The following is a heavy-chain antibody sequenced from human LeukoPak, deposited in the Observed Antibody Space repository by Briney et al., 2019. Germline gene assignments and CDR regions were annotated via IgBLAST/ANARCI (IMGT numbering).Heavy chain of an antibody. Sequence: HPGGSLRLSCAASGFTFSSYAMHWVRQAPGKGLEWVANIKQDGSEKYYVDSVEGRFTISRDNAKNSLYLQMNSLRAEDTAVYYCARDSPYNWNYDASAFDIWGQGTMVTVSS. CDR2: IKQDGSEK. J-gene: IGHJ3*02. D-gene: IGHD1-7*01. CDR1: GFTFSSYA. CDR3: ARDSPYNWNYDASAFDI. V-gene: IGHV3-7*01.